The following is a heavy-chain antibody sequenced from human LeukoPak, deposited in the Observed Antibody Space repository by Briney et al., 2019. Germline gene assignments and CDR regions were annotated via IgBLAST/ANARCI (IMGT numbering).Heavy chain of an antibody. CDR2: IYYSGST. Sequence: SQTLSLTCTVSGGSISSGDYYWSCIRQPPGKGLEWIGYIYYSGSTYYNPSLKSRVTISVDTSKNQFSLKLSSVTAADTAVYYCARGGVWDYYGSVNWFDPWGQGTLVTVSS. CDR1: GGSISSGDYY. D-gene: IGHD3-10*01. CDR3: ARGGVWDYYGSVNWFDP. V-gene: IGHV4-30-4*01. J-gene: IGHJ5*02.